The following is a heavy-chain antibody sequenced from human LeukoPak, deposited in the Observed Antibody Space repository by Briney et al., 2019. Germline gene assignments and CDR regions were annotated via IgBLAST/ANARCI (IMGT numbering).Heavy chain of an antibody. CDR2: ISYDGSNK. Sequence: GRSLSLSCAASGFTFSSYAMHWVRQAPGKGLEWVAVISYDGSNKYYADSVKGRFTISRDNSKNTLYLQMNSLRAEDTAVYYCARDLDAFDIWGQGTMVTVSS. CDR1: GFTFSSYA. V-gene: IGHV3-30-3*01. J-gene: IGHJ3*02. CDR3: ARDLDAFDI.